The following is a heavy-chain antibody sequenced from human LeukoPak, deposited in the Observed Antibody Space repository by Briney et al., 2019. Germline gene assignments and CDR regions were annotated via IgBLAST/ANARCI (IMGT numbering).Heavy chain of an antibody. J-gene: IGHJ6*02. CDR1: GYTFTGYY. CDR3: ASAYYYGSGSHYYYYGMDV. V-gene: IGHV1-2*04. D-gene: IGHD3-10*01. Sequence: GASVKVSCKASGYTFTGYYMHWVRQAPGQGLEWMGWINPNSGGTNYAQKFQGWVTMTRDTTISTAYMEQSRIRTADTAVYYCASAYYYGSGSHYYYYGMDVWGQGTTVTVSS. CDR2: INPNSGGT.